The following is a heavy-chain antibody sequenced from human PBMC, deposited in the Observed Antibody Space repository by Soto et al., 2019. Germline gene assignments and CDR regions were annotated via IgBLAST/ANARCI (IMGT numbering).Heavy chain of an antibody. CDR3: ARDSPVDIVATASFDY. CDR2: ISFDGNNK. D-gene: IGHD5-12*01. V-gene: IGHV3-30-3*01. J-gene: IGHJ4*02. CDR1: GFSITSYA. Sequence: GGSLRLSCAASGFSITSYAMHWVRQAPGKGLKWVEDISFDGNNKFYVDSVKGRFTISRDNSKNTLYLEMNSPRAEDTAVYYCARDSPVDIVATASFDYWGQGTLVTVSS.